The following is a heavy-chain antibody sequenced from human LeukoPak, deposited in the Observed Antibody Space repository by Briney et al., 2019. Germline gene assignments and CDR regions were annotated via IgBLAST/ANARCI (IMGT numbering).Heavy chain of an antibody. Sequence: GGSLRLSCAASGFTVSSNYMSWVRQAPGKGLEWVSVIYSGGSTYYADSMKGRFTISRDNSKNTLYLQMNSLRAEDTAVYYCARDRGVTAGGYYYYYMDVWGKGTTVTVSS. CDR3: ARDRGVTAGGYYYYYMDV. CDR2: IYSGGST. J-gene: IGHJ6*03. CDR1: GFTVSSNY. V-gene: IGHV3-53*01. D-gene: IGHD2-21*02.